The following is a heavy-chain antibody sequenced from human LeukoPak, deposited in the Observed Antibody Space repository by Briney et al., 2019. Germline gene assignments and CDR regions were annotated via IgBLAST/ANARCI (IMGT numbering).Heavy chain of an antibody. CDR3: ARHRRYTPGREEFHY. D-gene: IGHD3-16*02. Sequence: SETLSLTCTVSGGSISSSDYYGAWIRQPPGKGLEWIGSIYYSGNTYYHPSLKSRVTISVDMSKNQFSLKLSSVTAADTAVYYCARHRRYTPGREEFHYWGQGALVTV. CDR2: IYYSGNT. CDR1: GGSISSSDYY. J-gene: IGHJ4*02. V-gene: IGHV4-39*01.